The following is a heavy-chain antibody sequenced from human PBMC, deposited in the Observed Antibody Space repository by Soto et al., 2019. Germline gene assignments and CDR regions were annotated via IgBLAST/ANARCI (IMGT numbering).Heavy chain of an antibody. CDR1: GGSFSGYY. V-gene: IGHV4-34*01. CDR2: INHSGST. D-gene: IGHD3-16*01. J-gene: IGHJ6*02. Sequence: SETLSLTCAVYGGSFSGYYWSWIRQPPGKGLEWIGEINHSGSTNYNPSLKSRVTISMDTSKNQFSLNLSSVTAADTAVYYCARHNGPLYVGYYYDMDVWGQGTTVTVSS. CDR3: ARHNGPLYVGYYYDMDV.